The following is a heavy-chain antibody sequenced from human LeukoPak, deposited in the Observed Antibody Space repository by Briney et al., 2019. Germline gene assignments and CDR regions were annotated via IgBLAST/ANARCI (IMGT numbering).Heavy chain of an antibody. V-gene: IGHV3-21*01. CDR2: ISSSSSYI. Sequence: KPGGSLRLSCAASGFTFSSYSMNWVRQAPGKGLEWVSFISSSSSYIYYADSVKGRFTISRDNAKNSLYLQMNSLRAEDTAVYYCARVSTYYYDSSGYSIDYWGQGTLVTVSS. CDR3: ARVSTYYYDSSGYSIDY. J-gene: IGHJ4*02. D-gene: IGHD3-22*01. CDR1: GFTFSSYS.